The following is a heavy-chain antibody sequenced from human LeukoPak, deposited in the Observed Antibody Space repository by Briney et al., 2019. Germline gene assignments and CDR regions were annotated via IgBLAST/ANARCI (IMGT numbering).Heavy chain of an antibody. Sequence: ASVKVSCKASGYTFTSYGISWVRQAPGQGLEWMGWNSAYNGNTNYAQKLQGRVTMTTDTSTSTAYMELRSLRSDDTAVYYCAREGGLDYGDYGKPAFDIWGQGTMVTVSS. V-gene: IGHV1-18*01. J-gene: IGHJ3*02. CDR2: NSAYNGNT. D-gene: IGHD4-17*01. CDR3: AREGGLDYGDYGKPAFDI. CDR1: GYTFTSYG.